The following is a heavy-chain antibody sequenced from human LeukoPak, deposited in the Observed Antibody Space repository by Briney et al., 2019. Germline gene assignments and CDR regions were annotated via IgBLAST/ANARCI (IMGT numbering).Heavy chain of an antibody. J-gene: IGHJ4*02. CDR1: GFTFSSYW. V-gene: IGHV3-7*01. D-gene: IGHD6-19*01. Sequence: GGSLRLSCAASGFTFSSYWMSWVRPAPGKGLEWVANIKQDGSEKFYVDSVKGRFTISRDNAKNSLYLQMNSLRAEDTAVYYCARVTGSGWYYFDYWGQGTLVTVSS. CDR2: IKQDGSEK. CDR3: ARVTGSGWYYFDY.